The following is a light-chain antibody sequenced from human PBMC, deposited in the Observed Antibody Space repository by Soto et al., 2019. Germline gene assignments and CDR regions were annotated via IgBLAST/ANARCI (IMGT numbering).Light chain of an antibody. CDR2: DAS. J-gene: IGKJ4*02. Sequence: DIQMTQSPASLSSSVGDRVTITCRASQGISNYLAWYQQKPGKVPKLLIYDASTLPSGVPARFSGSGSGTDFTLTISSLQPEDFAIYYCQKHNNWPLTFGGGTKVEIK. CDR1: QGISNY. V-gene: IGKV1-27*01. CDR3: QKHNNWPLT.